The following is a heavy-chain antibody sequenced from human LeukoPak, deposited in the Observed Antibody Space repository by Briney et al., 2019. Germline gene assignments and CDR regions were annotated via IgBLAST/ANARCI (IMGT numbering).Heavy chain of an antibody. D-gene: IGHD6-13*01. CDR2: ISGSGGIT. CDR1: RFTFSSYA. J-gene: IGHJ4*02. CDR3: AKEGYGSSWNADFDY. V-gene: IGHV3-23*01. Sequence: PGGSLRLSCAASRFTFSSYAMSWVRQAPGKGLEWVSAISGSGGITYYADSVKGRFTISRDNSKNTLYLQMNSLRAEDTAVYYYAKEGYGSSWNADFDYWGQGTLVIVSP.